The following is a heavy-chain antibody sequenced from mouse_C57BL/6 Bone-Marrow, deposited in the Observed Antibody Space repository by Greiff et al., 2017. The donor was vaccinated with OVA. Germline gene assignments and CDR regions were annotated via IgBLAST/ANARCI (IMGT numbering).Heavy chain of an antibody. CDR2: IWSDGST. J-gene: IGHJ4*01. CDR3: ARQDGYDPYYAMDY. CDR1: GFSLTSYG. D-gene: IGHD2-2*01. V-gene: IGHV2-6-1*01. Sequence: QVQLKESGPGLVAPSQSLSITCTVSGFSLTSYGVHWVRQPPGKGLEWLVVIWSDGSTTYNSALKSRLSISKDNSKSQVFLKMNSLQTDDTAMYYCARQDGYDPYYAMDYWGQGTSVTVSS.